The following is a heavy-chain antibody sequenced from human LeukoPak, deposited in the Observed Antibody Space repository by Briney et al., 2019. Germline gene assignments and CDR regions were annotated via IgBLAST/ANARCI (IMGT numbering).Heavy chain of an antibody. CDR2: IYTSGST. J-gene: IGHJ5*02. CDR1: GGSISSYY. CDR3: ARAKCSSTSCYKFDP. Sequence: SETLSLTCTVSGGSISSYYWSWIRQPAGKGLKWIGRIYTSGSTNYNPSLKSRVTMSVDTSKNQFSLKLSSVTAADTAVYYCARAKCSSTSCYKFDPWGQGTLVTVSS. V-gene: IGHV4-4*07. D-gene: IGHD2-2*02.